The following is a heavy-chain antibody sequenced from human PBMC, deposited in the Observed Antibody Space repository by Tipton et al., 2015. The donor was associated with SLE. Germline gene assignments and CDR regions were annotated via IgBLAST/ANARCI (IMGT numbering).Heavy chain of an antibody. CDR3: ARKWDRTIDY. V-gene: IGHV4-59*11. J-gene: IGHJ4*02. CDR1: GDSMSSHY. Sequence: TLSLTCIVSGDSMSSHYWSWMRQPPGKGLEWIGYIYYSGDITNYNPSLASRATMSLDSSKKQFSLRLTSVTAADTAVYYCARKWDRTIDYWGEGVLVTVSS. D-gene: IGHD1-26*01. CDR2: IYYSGDIT.